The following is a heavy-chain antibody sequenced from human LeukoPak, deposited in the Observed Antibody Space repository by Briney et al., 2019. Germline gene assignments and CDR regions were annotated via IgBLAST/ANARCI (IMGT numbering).Heavy chain of an antibody. Sequence: GGSKRLSCAASGFTFSNYWMHWFRQAPGKGLVWVSRIYNDGSSTSYADSVKGRFTISRDNAKSTLYLQMNSLRAEDTAVYYCARVRGGSGRSYAADAFDIWGQGTMVTVSS. CDR2: IYNDGSST. CDR3: ARVRGGSGRSYAADAFDI. CDR1: GFTFSNYW. V-gene: IGHV3-74*01. D-gene: IGHD1-26*01. J-gene: IGHJ3*02.